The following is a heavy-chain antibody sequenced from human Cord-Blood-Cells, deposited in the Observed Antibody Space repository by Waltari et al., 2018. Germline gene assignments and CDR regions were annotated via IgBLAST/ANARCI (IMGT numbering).Heavy chain of an antibody. D-gene: IGHD3-3*01. J-gene: IGHJ3*02. CDR2: INHSGST. CDR1: GGSFSGYY. V-gene: IGHV4-34*01. CDR3: ARGFPYYDFWSGSDAFDI. Sequence: QVQLQQWGAGLLKPSEALSLTCAVYGGSFSGYYWSWIRQPPGKGLEWIGEINHSGSTNYNPSLKSRVTISVDTSKNQFSLKLSSVTAADTAVYYCARGFPYYDFWSGSDAFDIWGQGTMVTVSS.